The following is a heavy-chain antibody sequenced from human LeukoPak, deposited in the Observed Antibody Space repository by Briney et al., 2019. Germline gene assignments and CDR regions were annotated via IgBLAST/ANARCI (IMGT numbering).Heavy chain of an antibody. J-gene: IGHJ5*02. CDR3: ARWAGRCGGDCQSEDP. V-gene: IGHV3-7*01. D-gene: IGHD2-21*02. Sequence: GGSLRLSCVGSGFTFSTSWMHWVRQAPGKGPEYVAYINQDGSETNYVDSVKGRFIISRDNTRNSLFLQMYSLRDEDTAIYYCARWAGRCGGDCQSEDPWGLGTLVIVSS. CDR1: GFTFSTSW. CDR2: INQDGSET.